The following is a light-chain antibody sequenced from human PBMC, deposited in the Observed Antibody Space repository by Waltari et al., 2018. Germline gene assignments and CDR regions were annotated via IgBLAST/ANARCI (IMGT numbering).Light chain of an antibody. CDR1: QTLLYSSNNKNY. CDR3: QQYYSTPPT. V-gene: IGKV4-1*01. Sequence: DIVMTQSPDSLAVSLGERATINCKSSQTLLYSSNNKNYLAWYQQKPGQSPKLLIYWASARESGVPDRFSGGGSGTDFTLTISSLQAEDVAVYYCQQYYSTPPTFGQGTRLEIK. CDR2: WAS. J-gene: IGKJ5*01.